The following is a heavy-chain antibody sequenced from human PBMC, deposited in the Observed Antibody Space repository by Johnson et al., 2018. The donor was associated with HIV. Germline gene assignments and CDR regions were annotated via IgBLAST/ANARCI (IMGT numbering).Heavy chain of an antibody. D-gene: IGHD4-23*01. Sequence: VQLVESGGGVVQPGRSLRLSCAASGFTFSSYAMHWVRQAPEKGLEWVSYISSSGSTIYYADSVKGPFTISIDNSKNTLYLQLNTLRAADTAVYYCARESRTTVVIRGGAFDIWGQWTMVTVSS. CDR3: ARESRTTVVIRGGAFDI. CDR1: GFTFSSYA. V-gene: IGHV3-48*01. CDR2: ISSSGSTI. J-gene: IGHJ3*02.